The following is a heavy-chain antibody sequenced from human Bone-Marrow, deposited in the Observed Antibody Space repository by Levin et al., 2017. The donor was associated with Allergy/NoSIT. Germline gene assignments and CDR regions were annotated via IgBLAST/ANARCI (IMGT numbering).Heavy chain of an antibody. CDR1: GFSSDSFE. Sequence: GESLKISCAASGFSSDSFEMNWVRQAPGKGLEWVSYISSSGTTIYYADSVKGRFTISTDNAKNSVYLQMNSLRAEDTAVYYCALAGLSYFDYWGQGTLVTVSS. CDR3: ALAGLSYFDY. V-gene: IGHV3-48*03. J-gene: IGHJ4*02. CDR2: ISSSGTTI. D-gene: IGHD3-3*02.